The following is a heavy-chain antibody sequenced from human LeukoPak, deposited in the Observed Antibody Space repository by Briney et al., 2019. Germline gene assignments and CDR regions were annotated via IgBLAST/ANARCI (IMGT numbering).Heavy chain of an antibody. D-gene: IGHD3-22*01. CDR2: ISYDGTNK. CDR3: ARTYYYDSSGYYRVLGEFDY. CDR1: GFTFSSYG. V-gene: IGHV3-30*03. Sequence: GGSLRLSCAASGFTFSSYGMHWVRQAPGKGLEWVAVISYDGTNKYYADSVKGRFTTSRDNSKNTLYLQMNSLRAEDTAVYYCARTYYYDSSGYYRVLGEFDYRGQGTLVTVSS. J-gene: IGHJ4*02.